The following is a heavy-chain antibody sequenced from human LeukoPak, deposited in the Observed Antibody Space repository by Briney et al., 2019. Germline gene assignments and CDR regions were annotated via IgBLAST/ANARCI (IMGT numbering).Heavy chain of an antibody. J-gene: IGHJ5*02. CDR2: IYHTGTT. CDR1: GGSISSYY. CDR3: ARGKGRDYYGSGSYGWFDP. Sequence: PSETLSLTCSVSGGSISSYYWNWIRQPPGKGLEWIGHIYHTGTTNYNPSLKSRVTMSVDTSKNHFSLKLSSVTAADTAVYYCARGKGRDYYGSGSYGWFDPWGQGTLVTVSS. D-gene: IGHD3-10*01. V-gene: IGHV4-59*12.